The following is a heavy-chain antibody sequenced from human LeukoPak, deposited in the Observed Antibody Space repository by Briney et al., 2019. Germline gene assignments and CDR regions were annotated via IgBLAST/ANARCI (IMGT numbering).Heavy chain of an antibody. V-gene: IGHV3-74*01. CDR1: GFTFSNYW. CDR2: ISTDGKST. Sequence: GGSLRLSCVASGFTFSNYWMLWVRQAPGKGLLWVSLISTDGKSTRYAESVKGRFTISRDNAKNALYLQMDILRVEDTALYFCVRDYQFIQEVWGQGTTVTVSS. CDR3: VRDYQFIQEV. J-gene: IGHJ6*02. D-gene: IGHD2-2*01.